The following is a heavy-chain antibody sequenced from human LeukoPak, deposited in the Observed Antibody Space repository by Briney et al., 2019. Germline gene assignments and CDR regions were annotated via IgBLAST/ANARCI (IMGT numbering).Heavy chain of an antibody. Sequence: PSETLSLTCAVYGGSFSGYYWSWIRQPPGKGLEWIGEINHSGSTNYNPSLKSRVTISVDRSKNQFSLKLSSVTAADTAVYYCASLPKRYYYDSSGYFDYWGQGTLVTVSS. J-gene: IGHJ4*02. V-gene: IGHV4-34*01. CDR3: ASLPKRYYYDSSGYFDY. CDR2: INHSGST. D-gene: IGHD3-22*01. CDR1: GGSFSGYY.